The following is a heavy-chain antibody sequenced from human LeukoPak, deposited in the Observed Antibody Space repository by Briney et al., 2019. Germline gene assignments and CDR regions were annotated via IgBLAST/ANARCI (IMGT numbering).Heavy chain of an antibody. Sequence: PSETLSLTCTVSGGSISSYYWSWIRQPPGKGLEWIGYIYYSGSTNYNPSLKSRVTISVDKSKNQFSLKLSSVTAADTAVYYCARDLSFSSSWGTGEGYYYYMDVWGKGTTVTVSS. J-gene: IGHJ6*03. D-gene: IGHD6-13*01. CDR2: IYYSGST. V-gene: IGHV4-59*12. CDR1: GGSISSYY. CDR3: ARDLSFSSSWGTGEGYYYYMDV.